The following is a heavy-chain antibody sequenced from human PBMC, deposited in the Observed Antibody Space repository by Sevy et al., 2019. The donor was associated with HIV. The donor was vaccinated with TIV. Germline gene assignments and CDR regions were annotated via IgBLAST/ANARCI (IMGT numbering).Heavy chain of an antibody. V-gene: IGHV3-7*01. J-gene: IGHJ6*03. CDR1: GFTFSNYW. Sequence: GGSLRLSCAASGFTFSNYWMSWVRQAPGKGLEWVANIQEDGSDKYYVDSVKGRFTISRDNAKNSLYLQMNSLRAEDTAVYYCATDPFSVTTSNDYMDVWAKGPRSPSP. D-gene: IGHD4-17*01. CDR2: IQEDGSDK. CDR3: ATDPFSVTTSNDYMDV.